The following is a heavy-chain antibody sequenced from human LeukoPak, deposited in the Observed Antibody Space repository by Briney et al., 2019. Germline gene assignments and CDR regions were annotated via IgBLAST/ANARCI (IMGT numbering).Heavy chain of an antibody. D-gene: IGHD3-22*01. J-gene: IGHJ4*02. V-gene: IGHV3-30*04. Sequence: GGSLRLSCAASGFIFSSYAMHWVRQVPGKGLEWVTFISYDGSKKAFADSVKGRFTISRDNSQNTVYLQMNSLRPEDSAMYYCARDTYYYYDSSGQTDYWGQGTLVTVSS. CDR2: ISYDGSKK. CDR1: GFIFSSYA. CDR3: ARDTYYYYDSSGQTDY.